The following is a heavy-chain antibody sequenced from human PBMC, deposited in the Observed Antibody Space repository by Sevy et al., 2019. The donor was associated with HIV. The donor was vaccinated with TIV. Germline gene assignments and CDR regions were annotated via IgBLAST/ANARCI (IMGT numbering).Heavy chain of an antibody. CDR3: TSGIAVVGTVCFEY. V-gene: IGHV3-73*01. Sequence: GGSLRLSCAVSGFTFSGSAMDWVRHTSGKGLEWLGRIRNQANNYTTTYAASVKGRFVISRDDSKNTAYLHMSNLKSEDTAVYYCTSGIAVVGTVCFEYWGRGTLVTVSS. CDR2: IRNQANNYTT. CDR1: GFTFSGSA. J-gene: IGHJ4*02. D-gene: IGHD6-19*01.